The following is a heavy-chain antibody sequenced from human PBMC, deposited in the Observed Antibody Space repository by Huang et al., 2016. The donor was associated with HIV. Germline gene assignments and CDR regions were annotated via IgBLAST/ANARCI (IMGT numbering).Heavy chain of an antibody. D-gene: IGHD4-17*01. CDR1: GGTFSKYA. J-gene: IGHJ4*02. V-gene: IGHV1-69*13. CDR2: IIPRFGTP. Sequence: QVQLVQSGAEVKTPGSSVKVSCKASGGTFSKYAISWVRQVPGQGLEWMGGIIPRFGTPNYARKCQGRVTITADDSTSTTYVEGSSLRSEDTALYYCARGQLGSYGDYDVLYWGQGTLVTVSS. CDR3: ARGQLGSYGDYDVLY.